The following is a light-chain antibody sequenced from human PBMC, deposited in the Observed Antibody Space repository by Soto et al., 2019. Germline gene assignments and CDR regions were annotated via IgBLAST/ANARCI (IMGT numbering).Light chain of an antibody. J-gene: IGKJ5*01. CDR2: ASS. Sequence: DIQMTQSPSSLSASVGDRVTITCRASQSINNYLNWYQQKPGKAPKFLIYASSSLQSGVPSRFSGSGSGTDFTLTISSLQHEDFATYYCQQSYSTPKITVGQGXR. CDR1: QSINNY. V-gene: IGKV1-39*01. CDR3: QQSYSTPKIT.